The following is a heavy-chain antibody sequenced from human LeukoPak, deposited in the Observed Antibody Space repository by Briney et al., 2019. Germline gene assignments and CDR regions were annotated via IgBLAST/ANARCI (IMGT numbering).Heavy chain of an antibody. CDR3: AKALVGYDILTGYFRPFDY. Sequence: PGGSLRLSCAASGFTFSSYGMHWVRQAPGKGLEWVAVISYDGSNKYYADSVKGRFTISRDNSKNTLYLQMNSLRAEDTAVYYCAKALVGYDILTGYFRPFDYWGQGTLVTVSS. CDR2: ISYDGSNK. V-gene: IGHV3-30*18. CDR1: GFTFSSYG. D-gene: IGHD3-9*01. J-gene: IGHJ4*02.